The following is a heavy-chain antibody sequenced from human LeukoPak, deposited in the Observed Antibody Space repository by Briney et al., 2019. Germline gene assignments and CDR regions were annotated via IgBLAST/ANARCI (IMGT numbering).Heavy chain of an antibody. J-gene: IGHJ4*02. CDR2: ISYDGSNK. CDR3: ARERWELGRFDY. V-gene: IGHV3-30*04. D-gene: IGHD1-26*01. Sequence: PGGSLRLSCAASGFTFSSYAMHWVRQAPGKGLEWVAVISYDGSNKYYADSVKGRFTISRDNSKNTLYLQMNSLRAEDTAVYYCARERWELGRFDYWGQGTLVTVSS. CDR1: GFTFSSYA.